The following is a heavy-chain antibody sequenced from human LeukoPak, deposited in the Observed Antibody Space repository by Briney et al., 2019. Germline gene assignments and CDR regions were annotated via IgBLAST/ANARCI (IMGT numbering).Heavy chain of an antibody. CDR1: GFAFSTYW. CDR3: ARSPNCGGDCS. V-gene: IGHV3-74*01. D-gene: IGHD2-21*02. J-gene: IGHJ5*02. Sequence: GGSLRLSCAASGFAFSTYWMQWVRQAPGKGLVWVSRIDRDGTRTTYADSVRGRFTISRDNAKNTLYLQMNSLRAEDTAVYYCARSPNCGGDCSWGQGTLVTVSS. CDR2: IDRDGTRT.